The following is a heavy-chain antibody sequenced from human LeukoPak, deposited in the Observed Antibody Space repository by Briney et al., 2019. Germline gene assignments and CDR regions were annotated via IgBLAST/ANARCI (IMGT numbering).Heavy chain of an antibody. J-gene: IGHJ4*02. CDR1: GYTFTSYG. CDR2: ISAYNGNT. Sequence: ASVKVSCKASGYTFTSYGISWVRQAPGQGLEWMGRISAYNGNTNYAQKLQGRVTMTTDASTSTAYMELRSLRSDDTAVYYCARDAAVAGTLDYWGQGTLVTVSS. V-gene: IGHV1-18*01. CDR3: ARDAAVAGTLDY. D-gene: IGHD6-13*01.